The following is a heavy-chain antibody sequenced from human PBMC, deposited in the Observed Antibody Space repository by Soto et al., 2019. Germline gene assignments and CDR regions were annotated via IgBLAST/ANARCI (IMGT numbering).Heavy chain of an antibody. J-gene: IGHJ3*02. CDR2: IYYSGST. D-gene: IGHD4-17*01. CDR3: ARCYGDYEHDAFDI. V-gene: IGHV4-59*08. Sequence: SETLSLTCTVSGGSISSYYWSWIRQPPGKGLEWIGYIYYSGSTNYNPSLKSRVTISVDTSKNQFSLKLSSVTAADTAVYYCARCYGDYEHDAFDIWGQGTMVTVSS. CDR1: GGSISSYY.